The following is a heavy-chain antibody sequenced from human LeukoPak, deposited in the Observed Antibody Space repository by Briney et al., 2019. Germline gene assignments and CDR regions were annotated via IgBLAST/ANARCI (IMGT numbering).Heavy chain of an antibody. Sequence: ASVKVSCKASGYTFTSYGISWVRQAPRQRLEWMGWISAYNGNPNYPQKLQGRVTMTTDTSTSTVYMELRSLRSDDTAVYYCARNWNDVWYYYYMDVWGKGTTVTVSS. CDR2: ISAYNGNP. D-gene: IGHD1-1*01. J-gene: IGHJ6*03. V-gene: IGHV1-18*01. CDR3: ARNWNDVWYYYYMDV. CDR1: GYTFTSYG.